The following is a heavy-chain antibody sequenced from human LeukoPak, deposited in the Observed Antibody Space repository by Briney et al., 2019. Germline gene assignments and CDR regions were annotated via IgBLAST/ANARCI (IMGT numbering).Heavy chain of an antibody. CDR1: GYSISSGYY. CDR3: ARGLSSWYLGY. Sequence: PSETLSLTCTVSGYSISSGYYWSWIRQPPGKGLEWIGEINHSGSTNYNPSLKSRVTISVDTSKNQFSLKLSSVTAADTAVYYCARGLSSWYLGYWGQGTLVTVSS. CDR2: INHSGST. J-gene: IGHJ4*02. D-gene: IGHD6-13*01. V-gene: IGHV4-38-2*02.